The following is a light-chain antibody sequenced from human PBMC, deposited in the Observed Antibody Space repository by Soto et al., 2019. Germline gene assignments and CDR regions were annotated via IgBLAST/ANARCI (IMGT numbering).Light chain of an antibody. J-gene: IGKJ1*01. Sequence: DLQMTQSPASLSASIGDRVTITCRASQSISSYLNWYQQKPGKAPKLLIYAASSLQSGVPSRFSGSGSGTDFTLTISSLQPEDFATYYCLQSDSTPLTFGQGTKVEIK. CDR1: QSISSY. V-gene: IGKV1-39*01. CDR3: LQSDSTPLT. CDR2: AAS.